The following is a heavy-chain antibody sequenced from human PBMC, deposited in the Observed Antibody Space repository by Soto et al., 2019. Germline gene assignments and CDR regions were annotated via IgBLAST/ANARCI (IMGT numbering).Heavy chain of an antibody. CDR2: ISAYNGNT. V-gene: IGHV1-18*04. D-gene: IGHD2-2*02. Sequence: ASVKVSCKASGYTFTSYGISWVRQAPGQGLEWMGWISAYNGNTNYAQKLQGRVTMTTDTSTSTAYMELRSLRSEDTAVYYCARFIVVVPAAIRPRFYGMDVWGQ. J-gene: IGHJ6*02. CDR3: ARFIVVVPAAIRPRFYGMDV. CDR1: GYTFTSYG.